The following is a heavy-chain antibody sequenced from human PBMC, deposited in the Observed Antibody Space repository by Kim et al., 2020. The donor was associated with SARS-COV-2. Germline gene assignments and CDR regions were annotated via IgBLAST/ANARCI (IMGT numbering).Heavy chain of an antibody. CDR3: ATQSGYSYNY. V-gene: IGHV3-15*01. CDR2: TT. D-gene: IGHD5-18*01. Sequence: TTEDAAPGKGRFTISRDDSEKTLYLQMNSLKTEDTAVYYCATQSGYSYNYWGQGTLVTVSS. J-gene: IGHJ4*02.